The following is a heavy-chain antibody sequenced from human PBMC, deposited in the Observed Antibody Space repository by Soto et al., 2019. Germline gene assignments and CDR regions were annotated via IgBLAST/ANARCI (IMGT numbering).Heavy chain of an antibody. CDR1: GFTFSSYA. Sequence: PGGSLRLSCAASGFTFSSYAMHWVRQAPGKGLEWVAVISYDGSNKYYADSVKGRFTFSRDNSKNTLYLQMNSLRAEDTAVYYCAILLVPRGTPGGTDFSCPAPTVSVSS. D-gene: IGHD2-8*01. V-gene: IGHV3-30-3*01. CDR3: AILLVPRGTPGGTDF. J-gene: IGHJ6*02. CDR2: ISYDGSNK.